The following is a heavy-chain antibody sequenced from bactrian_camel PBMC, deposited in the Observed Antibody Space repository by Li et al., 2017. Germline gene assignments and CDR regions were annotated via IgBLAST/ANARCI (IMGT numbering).Heavy chain of an antibody. V-gene: IGHV3S6*01. CDR1: GITFSRHD. Sequence: HVQLVESGGGLVQPGESLRLSCVASGITFSRHDMSWVRQAPGKEVEWVAGITSLPSLFRAASYADSVKGRFTISLDNYKNTIDLQMDSLKPEDTAMYFCAAYLKQDPWYTPANFRYWGQGTQVTVS. CDR2: ITSLPSLFRAA. J-gene: IGHJ4*01. D-gene: IGHD2*01. CDR3: AAYLKQDPWYTPANFRY.